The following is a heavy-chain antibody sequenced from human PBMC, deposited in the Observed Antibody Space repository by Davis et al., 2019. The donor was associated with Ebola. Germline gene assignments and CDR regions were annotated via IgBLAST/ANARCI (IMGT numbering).Heavy chain of an antibody. CDR3: ARDWAYDFWSGYLCY. V-gene: IGHV3-21*01. CDR2: ISSSSSYI. J-gene: IGHJ4*02. CDR1: GFTFSSYG. Sequence: GGSLRLSCAASGFTFSSYGMNWVRQAPGKGLEWVSSISSSSSYIYYADSVKGRFTISRDNAKNSLYLQMNSLRAEDTAVYYCARDWAYDFWSGYLCYWGQGTLVTVSS. D-gene: IGHD3-3*01.